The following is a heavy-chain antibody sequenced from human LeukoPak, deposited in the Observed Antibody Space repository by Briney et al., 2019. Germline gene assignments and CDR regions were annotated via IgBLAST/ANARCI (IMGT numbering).Heavy chain of an antibody. Sequence: KPSETLSLTCTVSGGSISSYYWSWIRQPPGKGLEWIGYIYYSGSTNYNPSLKSRVTISVDTSKNQFSLKVSSVTAADTAVYHCASNYYGSGSLDYWGQGNLVTVSS. CDR3: ASNYYGSGSLDY. CDR1: GGSISSYY. V-gene: IGHV4-59*08. D-gene: IGHD3-10*01. CDR2: IYYSGST. J-gene: IGHJ4*02.